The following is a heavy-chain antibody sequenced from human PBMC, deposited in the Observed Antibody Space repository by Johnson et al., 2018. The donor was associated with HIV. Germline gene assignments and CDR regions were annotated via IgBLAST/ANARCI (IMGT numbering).Heavy chain of an antibody. CDR1: GFTVSSNY. V-gene: IGHV3-53*01. J-gene: IGHJ3*02. Sequence: MLLVESGGGLIQPGGYLRLSCAASGFTVSSNYMSWVRQAPGKGLEWVSVIYSGGSTYYADSVKGRFTISRDNSKNTLYLQMNSLRAEDTAVYYCARDRAAAGPDAFDIWGQGTMVTVSS. CDR2: IYSGGST. D-gene: IGHD6-13*01. CDR3: ARDRAAAGPDAFDI.